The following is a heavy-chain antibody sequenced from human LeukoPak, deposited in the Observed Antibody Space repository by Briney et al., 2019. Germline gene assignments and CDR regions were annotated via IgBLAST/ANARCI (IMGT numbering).Heavy chain of an antibody. D-gene: IGHD4-17*01. CDR2: ISWNSGSI. V-gene: IGHV3-9*01. J-gene: IGHJ2*01. CDR3: AKDVYGDFHWYFDL. Sequence: GRSLRLSCAASGFTFDDYAMHWVRQAPGKGLEWVSGISWNSGSIGYVDSVKGRFTISRDNAKNSLYLQMNSLRAEDTALYYCAKDVYGDFHWYFDLWGRGTLVTVSS. CDR1: GFTFDDYA.